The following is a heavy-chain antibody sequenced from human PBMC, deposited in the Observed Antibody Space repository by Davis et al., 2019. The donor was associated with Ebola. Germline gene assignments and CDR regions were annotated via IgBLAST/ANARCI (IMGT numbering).Heavy chain of an antibody. J-gene: IGHJ6*02. V-gene: IGHV5-51*01. D-gene: IGHD6-6*01. CDR1: GYIFTTYW. CDR3: ARSVAARQGNGMDV. CDR2: IYPDDSDT. Sequence: GESLKISCKGSGYIFTTYWIGWVRQMPGRGLQWMGIIYPDDSDTTYSPSFQGQITISADRSINTAYLQWSSLKASDTAIYYCARSVAARQGNGMDVWGQGTTVTVSS.